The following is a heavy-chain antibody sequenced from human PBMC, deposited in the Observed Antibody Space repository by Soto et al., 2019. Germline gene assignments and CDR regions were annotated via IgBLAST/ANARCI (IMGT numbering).Heavy chain of an antibody. CDR1: GFTFSSYE. D-gene: IGHD5-12*01. CDR2: ISSSGSTI. CDR3: ARGRRDGYNFDY. J-gene: IGHJ4*02. V-gene: IGHV3-48*03. Sequence: AGGSLRLSCAASGFTFSSYEMNWVRQAPGKGLEWVSYISSSGSTIYYADSVKGRFTISRDNAKNSLYLQMNSLRAEDTAVYYCARGRRDGYNFDYWGQGTLVTVSS.